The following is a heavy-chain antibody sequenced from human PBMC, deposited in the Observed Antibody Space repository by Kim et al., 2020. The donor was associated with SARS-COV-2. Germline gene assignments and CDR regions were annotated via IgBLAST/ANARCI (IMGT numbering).Heavy chain of an antibody. V-gene: IGHV3-23*01. CDR3: AKDRYGGGWSDYFYYGMDV. Sequence: GGSLRLSCAASGFTFSSYAMSWVRQAPGKGLEWVSAVSGSGDITYYADSVKGRFTISRDNSKNTLYLQMNSLRAEDTAVYYCAKDRYGGGWSDYFYYGMDVWGQGTTVTVSS. CDR2: VSGSGDIT. D-gene: IGHD6-19*01. CDR1: GFTFSSYA. J-gene: IGHJ6*02.